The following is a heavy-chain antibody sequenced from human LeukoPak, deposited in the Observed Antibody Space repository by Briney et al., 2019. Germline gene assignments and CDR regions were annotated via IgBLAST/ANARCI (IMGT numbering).Heavy chain of an antibody. J-gene: IGHJ4*02. D-gene: IGHD3-9*01. V-gene: IGHV3-30-3*01. CDR2: ISYDGSNK. CDR1: GFTFSNYA. CDR3: AKDLMLRYFDWAFDY. Sequence: GGSLTLSCAASGFTFSNYAMHWVRQAPGKGLEWVAVISYDGSNKYYADPVKGRFTISRDNSKNTLYLQMNSLRAEDTAVYYCAKDLMLRYFDWAFDYWGQGTLVTVSS.